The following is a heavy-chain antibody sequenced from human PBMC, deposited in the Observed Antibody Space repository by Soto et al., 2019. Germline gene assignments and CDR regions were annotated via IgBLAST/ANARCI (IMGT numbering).Heavy chain of an antibody. CDR3: SRDRKRYSDRYYFDY. D-gene: IGHD5-18*01. Sequence: QVQLVQSGAEVKKPGDSVKVSCKASGYTFTSYGISWVRQATGQGLEWMGWISAYNGNTNYAQKLPGRVTMTTDISPSPAHTELRRPSSAGPAVCYCSRDRKRYSDRYYFDYWGQGSLVTVSS. CDR1: GYTFTSYG. V-gene: IGHV1-18*01. J-gene: IGHJ4*02. CDR2: ISAYNGNT.